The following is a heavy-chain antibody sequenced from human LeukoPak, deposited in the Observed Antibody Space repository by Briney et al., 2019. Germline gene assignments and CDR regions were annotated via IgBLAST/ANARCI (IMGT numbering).Heavy chain of an antibody. J-gene: IGHJ3*02. D-gene: IGHD3-22*01. Sequence: GSLTLSCAASGLSFTSIGTTWDRQVPGKGLEWVSGISSSGASTYYADSVTGRFTISRDNSKHTLYMQMNRLRAEDTAVYYCAKWIYITMIVDDAFDIWGQGTMVTVSS. CDR2: ISSSGAST. CDR3: AKWIYITMIVDDAFDI. V-gene: IGHV3-23*01. CDR1: GLSFTSIG.